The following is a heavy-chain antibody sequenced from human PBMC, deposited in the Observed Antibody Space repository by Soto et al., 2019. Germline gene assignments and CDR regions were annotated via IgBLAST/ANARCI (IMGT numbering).Heavy chain of an antibody. CDR2: IYYSGST. Sequence: SETLSLTCTVSGGFVSSGSYYWSWIRQPPGKGLEWIGYIYYSGSTYYNPSLKSRVTISVDTSKNQFSLKLSSVTAADTAVYYCASNYYYGMDVWGQGTTVTVSS. CDR3: ASNYYYGMDV. CDR1: GGFVSSGSYY. V-gene: IGHV4-30-4*01. J-gene: IGHJ6*02.